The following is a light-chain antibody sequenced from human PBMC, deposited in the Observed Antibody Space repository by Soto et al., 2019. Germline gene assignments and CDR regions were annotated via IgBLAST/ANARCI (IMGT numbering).Light chain of an antibody. CDR3: HQYSNSLGP. J-gene: IGKJ1*01. CDR2: SAS. V-gene: IGKV3-20*01. CDR1: QSVDSAY. Sequence: EIVLTQSPGTRSSSPGGGGTLSCRASQSVDSAYLAWFQHKPGQAPRLLIYSASIRATGIPDRFSGSGSGTDFTLTIGRLEPEDFAVYYCHQYSNSLGPFGQGTKVDIK.